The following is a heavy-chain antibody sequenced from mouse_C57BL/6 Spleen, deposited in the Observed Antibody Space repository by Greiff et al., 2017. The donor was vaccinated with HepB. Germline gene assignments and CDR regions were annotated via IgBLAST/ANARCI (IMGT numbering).Heavy chain of an antibody. CDR2: FHPYNDDT. D-gene: IGHD2-4*01. CDR1: GYTFTTYP. J-gene: IGHJ4*01. V-gene: IGHV1-47*01. Sequence: VQLQQSGAELVKPGASVKMSCKASGYTFTTYPIEWMKQNHGKSLEWIGNFHPYNDDTKYNEKFKGKATLTVEKSSSTVYLELSRLTSDDSAVYYCAICDEYDEGDYAMDYWGQGTSGTVSS. CDR3: AICDEYDEGDYAMDY.